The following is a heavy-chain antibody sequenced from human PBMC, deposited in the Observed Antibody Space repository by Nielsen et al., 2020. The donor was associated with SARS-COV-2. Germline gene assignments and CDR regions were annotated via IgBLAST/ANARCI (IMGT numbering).Heavy chain of an antibody. Sequence: GGSLRLSCVASGFNFDNFAMSWVRQAPGKGLEWVSAISGGGGLVYYAHSVKGRFTISRDDSKDTLYLQMNSLRAEDTAVYYCAKEPDLWIGEILEGDWFDSWGQGTLVTVSS. V-gene: IGHV3-23*01. CDR2: ISGGGGLV. CDR3: AKEPDLWIGEILEGDWFDS. J-gene: IGHJ5*01. CDR1: GFNFDNFA. D-gene: IGHD3-10*01.